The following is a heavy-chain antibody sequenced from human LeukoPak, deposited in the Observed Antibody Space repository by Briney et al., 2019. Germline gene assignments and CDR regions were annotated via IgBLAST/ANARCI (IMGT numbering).Heavy chain of an antibody. D-gene: IGHD4-17*01. Sequence: PGGSLRLSCAASGFTFSNAWMSWVRQAPGKGLEWVGRIKSKTDGGTTDYAAPVKGRFTISRDDSKNTLYLQMNSLKTEDTAVYYCTTGGPYGDYTRNNHYWGQGTLVTVSS. J-gene: IGHJ4*02. CDR2: IKSKTDGGTT. CDR3: TTGGPYGDYTRNNHY. CDR1: GFTFSNAW. V-gene: IGHV3-15*01.